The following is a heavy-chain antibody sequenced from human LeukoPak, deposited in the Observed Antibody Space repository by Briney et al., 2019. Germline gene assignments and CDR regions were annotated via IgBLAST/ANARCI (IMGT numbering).Heavy chain of an antibody. J-gene: IGHJ4*02. CDR3: AKGRYPTYYIDY. D-gene: IGHD3-9*01. Sequence: GGSLRLSCAASGFTFSSYAMSWVRQAPGKGLELVSAISGSGGSTYYADSVKGRFTISRDNSKNTLYLQMNSLRAEDTAVYYCAKGRYPTYYIDYWGQGTLVTVSS. CDR2: ISGSGGST. V-gene: IGHV3-23*01. CDR1: GFTFSSYA.